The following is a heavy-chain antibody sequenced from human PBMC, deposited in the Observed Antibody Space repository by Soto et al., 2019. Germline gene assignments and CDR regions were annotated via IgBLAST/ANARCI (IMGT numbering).Heavy chain of an antibody. V-gene: IGHV1-69*05. CDR2: IIPIFGTA. J-gene: IGHJ6*02. D-gene: IGHD3-10*01. Sequence: QVQLVQSGAEVKKPGSSVKVSCKASGGTFSSYAISWVRQAPGQGLEWMGGIIPIFGTANYAQKFQGRVTITTDESASPAYRALSSLGSEDTAVYYCAGGGVTMVGGVAHRYGMDVWGQGTAVAVSS. CDR3: AGGGVTMVGGVAHRYGMDV. CDR1: GGTFSSYA.